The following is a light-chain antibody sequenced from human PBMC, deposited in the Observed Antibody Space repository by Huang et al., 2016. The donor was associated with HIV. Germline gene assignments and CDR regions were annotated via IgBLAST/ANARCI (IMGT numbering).Light chain of an antibody. CDR1: QSVSSSY. J-gene: IGKJ2*01. V-gene: IGKV3-20*01. CDR3: QQYVDSPYT. Sequence: EIVLTQSPGTLSLSPGERATLSCRASQSVSSSYLAWYQQTPSQAPRLLIYGASSRATGIPDRFSGSGSGTDVTLTISRLEPEDFAVYYCQQYVDSPYTFGQGTKLEIK. CDR2: GAS.